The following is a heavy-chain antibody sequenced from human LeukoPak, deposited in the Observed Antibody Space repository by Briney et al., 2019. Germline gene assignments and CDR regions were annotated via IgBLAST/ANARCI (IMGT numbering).Heavy chain of an antibody. CDR1: GFTFSTYV. CDR2: IDRAGSTDT. Sequence: PGGSLRLSCAASGFTFSTYVMEWVRQTPERGLEWVSTIDRAGSTDTHYADSVRGRFIISRDNSKNTLYLQMNSLRAEDTAVYYCAIDVQDDLDFWGQGTLVTVSS. J-gene: IGHJ4*02. D-gene: IGHD1-1*01. V-gene: IGHV3-23*01. CDR3: AIDVQDDLDF.